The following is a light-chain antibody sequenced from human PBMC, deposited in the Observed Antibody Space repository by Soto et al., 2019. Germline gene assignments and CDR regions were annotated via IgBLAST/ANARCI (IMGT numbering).Light chain of an antibody. CDR1: QSVSISY. V-gene: IGKV3-20*01. CDR3: QQFGSSPMT. CDR2: GAS. Sequence: EIVLTQSPGTLSLSPGEGATLSCRASQSVSISYLAWYQQKPGQAPRLLLYGASSRATGIPDRFIGSGSGPDVTLTISRLEPEEFAVYYCQQFGSSPMTFGQGTRLEIE. J-gene: IGKJ5*01.